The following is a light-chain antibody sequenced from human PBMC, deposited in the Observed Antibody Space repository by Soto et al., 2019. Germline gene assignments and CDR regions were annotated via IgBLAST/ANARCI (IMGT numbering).Light chain of an antibody. J-gene: IGKJ2*01. CDR1: QSLLYSNGYNY. CDR2: LGS. CDR3: LQTLQTPLYT. Sequence: DIVMTQSPLSLPVTPGEPASISCRSSQSLLYSNGYNYLDWYLQKPGQSPQLLISLGSNRASGVPDRFSGSGSGTDFTLKISRVEAEDVGVYYCLQTLQTPLYTFGQGTK. V-gene: IGKV2-28*01.